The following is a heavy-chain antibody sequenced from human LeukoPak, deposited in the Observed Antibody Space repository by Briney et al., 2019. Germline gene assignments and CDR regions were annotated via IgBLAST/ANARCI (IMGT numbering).Heavy chain of an antibody. CDR1: GFTFSSYG. CDR2: IRYDGSNK. V-gene: IGHV3-30*02. CDR3: AKNSWRMVRGDYFEY. D-gene: IGHD3-10*01. J-gene: IGHJ4*02. Sequence: GGSLRLSCAASGFTFSSYGMHWVRQAPGKGLEWVAFIRYDGSNKYYADSVKGRFTISRDNSKNTLYLQMNSLRAEDTAIYSCAKNSWRMVRGDYFEYWGQGTLVTVSS.